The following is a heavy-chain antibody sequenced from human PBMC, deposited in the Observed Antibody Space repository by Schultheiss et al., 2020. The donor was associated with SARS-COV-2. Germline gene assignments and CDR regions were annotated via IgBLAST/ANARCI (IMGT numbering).Heavy chain of an antibody. Sequence: GGSLRLSCAASGFTFSSYGMHWVRQAPGKGLEWVAVIWNDGSNKYYADSVKGRFTISRDDSKNTEYLQMNSLKTEDTAVYYCTRLVGTVGATTNWGQGTLVTVSS. V-gene: IGHV3-33*08. CDR1: GFTFSSYG. J-gene: IGHJ4*02. CDR2: IWNDGSNK. CDR3: TRLVGTVGATTN. D-gene: IGHD1-26*01.